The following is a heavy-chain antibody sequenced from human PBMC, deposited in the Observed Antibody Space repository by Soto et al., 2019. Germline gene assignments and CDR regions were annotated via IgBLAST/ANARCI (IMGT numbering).Heavy chain of an antibody. Sequence: QVQLVQSGAEVKKPGSSVKVSCKASGGTFSSYAISWVRQAPGQGLEWMVGIIPILGTANYAQKFQGRVTITADESTRTAYMELSSVRSDDTAVYYCARGYYAEGRVHYWGQGTLVTVSS. D-gene: IGHD3-10*01. V-gene: IGHV1-69*01. CDR3: ARGYYAEGRVHY. CDR1: GGTFSSYA. J-gene: IGHJ4*02. CDR2: IIPILGTA.